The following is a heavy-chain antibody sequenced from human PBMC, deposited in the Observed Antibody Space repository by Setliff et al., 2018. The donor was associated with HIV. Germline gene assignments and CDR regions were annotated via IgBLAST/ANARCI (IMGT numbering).Heavy chain of an antibody. J-gene: IGHJ4*02. V-gene: IGHV4-61*02. Sequence: SETLSLTCTVSGGSISSGSYYWSWIRQPAGKGLEWIGRIYTSGSTNYNPSLKSRVTISLDTSKNQFSLNVNSVTAADTAVYYCARTPSRGGFDYWGQGTLVTVSS. CDR1: GGSISSGSYY. D-gene: IGHD3-16*01. CDR2: IYTSGST. CDR3: ARTPSRGGFDY.